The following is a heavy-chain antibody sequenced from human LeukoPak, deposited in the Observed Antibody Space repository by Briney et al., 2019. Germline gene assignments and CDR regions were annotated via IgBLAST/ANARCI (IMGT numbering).Heavy chain of an antibody. V-gene: IGHV3-20*04. J-gene: IGHJ4*02. Sequence: GGXXRLSCAASGFTFDDYGMSWVRQAPGKGLEWVSGINWNGGSTDYADSVKGRFTISTDNAKNSLYLQMNSLRAEDTALYYCARARGYDFWSGTDYWGQGTLVTVSS. CDR3: ARARGYDFWSGTDY. D-gene: IGHD3-3*01. CDR2: INWNGGST. CDR1: GFTFDDYG.